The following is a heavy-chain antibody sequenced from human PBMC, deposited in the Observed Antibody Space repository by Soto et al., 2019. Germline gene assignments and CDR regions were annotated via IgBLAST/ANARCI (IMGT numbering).Heavy chain of an antibody. V-gene: IGHV1-18*01. CDR3: ARGPWEIGSY. D-gene: IGHD1-26*01. CDR1: GYTFNSYG. CDR2: ISAYNGKT. J-gene: IGHJ4*02. Sequence: QVQLVQSGAEVKKPGASVKVSCKASGYTFNSYGISWVRQAPGQGLVWRGWISAYNGKTIYAQKLQGRVTMTTDTPTSTAYMELRSLSSGHTAVYYCARGPWEIGSYWGQGTRVTVSS.